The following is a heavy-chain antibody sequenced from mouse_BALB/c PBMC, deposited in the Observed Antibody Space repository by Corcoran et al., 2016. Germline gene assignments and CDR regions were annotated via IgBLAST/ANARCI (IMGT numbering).Heavy chain of an antibody. CDR2: IDPANGNT. J-gene: IGHJ1*01. CDR1: GFNIKDTY. Sequence: EVQLQQSGAELVKPGASVKLSCTASGFNIKDTYMHWVKQRPEQGLEWIGRIDPANGNTKYDPKFQGKATITADTSSNKAYLQLSILTSEDTAVYYCANWGWYFDVWGAGTTVTVSS. D-gene: IGHD4-1*01. V-gene: IGHV14-3*02. CDR3: ANWGWYFDV.